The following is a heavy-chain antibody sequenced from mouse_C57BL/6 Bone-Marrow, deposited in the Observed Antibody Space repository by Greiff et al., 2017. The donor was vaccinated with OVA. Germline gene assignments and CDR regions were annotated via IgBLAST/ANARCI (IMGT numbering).Heavy chain of an antibody. J-gene: IGHJ3*01. CDR1: GYTFTSYW. V-gene: IGHV1-50*01. Sequence: VQLQQPGAELVKPGASVKLSCKASGYTFTSYWMQWIKQRPGQGLEWIGEIDPSDSYTNYNQKFKGEATLTVDTSSSTAYMQLSSLTSEYSAVYYCASAVFAYWGQGTLVTVSA. CDR2: IDPSDSYT. CDR3: ASAVFAY.